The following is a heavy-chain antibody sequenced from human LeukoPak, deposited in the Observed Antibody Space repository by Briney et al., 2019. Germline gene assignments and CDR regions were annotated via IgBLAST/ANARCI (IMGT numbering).Heavy chain of an antibody. CDR2: IIPIFGTA. J-gene: IGHJ5*02. CDR1: GGTFSSYA. Sequence: SVKVSCKSSGGTFSSYAISWVRQAPGQGLEWMGGIIPIFGTANYAQKFQGRVTITADESTSTAYVELSSLRSEDTAVYYCARERIGGLGGSAPWGEGTLVTVPS. CDR3: ARERIGGLGGSAP. V-gene: IGHV1-69*13. D-gene: IGHD3/OR15-3a*01.